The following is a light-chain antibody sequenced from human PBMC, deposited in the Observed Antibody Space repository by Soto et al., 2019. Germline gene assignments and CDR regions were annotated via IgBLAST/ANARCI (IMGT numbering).Light chain of an antibody. CDR2: WAS. J-gene: IGKJ2*01. CDR1: QSVLYSSNNKNY. CDR3: QQYYSMVH. V-gene: IGKV4-1*01. Sequence: DIVMTQSPDSLAVSLGERATINCKSSQSVLYSSNNKNYLAWYQQKPGQPPKLLIYWASTRESGVPDRFSGSGSGTDFILTISSLQAEDVAVYYCQQYYSMVHFGQGTKLEIK.